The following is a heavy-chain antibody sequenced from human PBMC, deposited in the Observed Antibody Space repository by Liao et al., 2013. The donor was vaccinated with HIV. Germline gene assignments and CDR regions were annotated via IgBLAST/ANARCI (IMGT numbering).Heavy chain of an antibody. CDR3: ARVVRFLNPENRGLFDL. J-gene: IGHJ4*02. CDR1: GASISGRPYY. Sequence: QVQLQESGPGLVKPSQTLSLTCTVSGASISGRPYYWTWIRQPAGRGLEWIGHIYPNGGTTYNPSLKSRVTISLDASNSQFSLRLTSVVAADTALYFCARVVRFLNPENRGLFDLWGQGTLLTVSS. CDR2: IYPNGGT. V-gene: IGHV4-61*02. D-gene: IGHD3-3*01.